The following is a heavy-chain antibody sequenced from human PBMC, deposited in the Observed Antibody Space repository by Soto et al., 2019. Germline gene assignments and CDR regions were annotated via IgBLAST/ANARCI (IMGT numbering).Heavy chain of an antibody. CDR2: IKSVPDGSKT. D-gene: IGHD6-13*01. Sequence: GGSLRLSCAASGFNFNNAYMSWVRQAPGKGLEWLGRIKSVPDGSKTDYAAPVKGRFTISRDDSKNTLYLQMNSLKTEDTAVYYCTTDSGAAAGTGYYYGMDVWGQGTTVTVSS. CDR3: TTDSGAAAGTGYYYGMDV. CDR1: GFNFNNAY. J-gene: IGHJ6*02. V-gene: IGHV3-15*01.